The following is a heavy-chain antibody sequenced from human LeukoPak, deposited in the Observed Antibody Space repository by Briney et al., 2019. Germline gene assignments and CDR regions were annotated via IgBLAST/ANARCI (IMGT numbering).Heavy chain of an antibody. V-gene: IGHV3-53*01. J-gene: IGHJ4*02. Sequence: PGGSLRLSCTVSGFTVSSDSMSWVHQAPGKGLEWVSFIYSGGSTHYSDSVKGRFTISRDNSKNSLYLQMNSLRAEDTAVYYCARRAGAYSHPYDYWGQGTLVTVSS. D-gene: IGHD4/OR15-4a*01. CDR3: ARRAGAYSHPYDY. CDR1: GFTVSSDS. CDR2: IYSGGST.